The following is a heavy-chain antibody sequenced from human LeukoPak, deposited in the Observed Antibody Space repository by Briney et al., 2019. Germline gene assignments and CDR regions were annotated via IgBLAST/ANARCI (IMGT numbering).Heavy chain of an antibody. V-gene: IGHV3-53*01. D-gene: IGHD6-13*01. J-gene: IGHJ6*02. CDR2: IYSGGST. CDR1: GFTVSSNY. Sequence: GGSLRLSRAASGFTVSSNYMSWVRQAPGKGLEWVSVIYSGGSTYFADSVKGRFTISRDNSNNTLYLQMNNLRTEDTAVYYCARGLQQQQILGDYYYGMDVWGQGTTVTVSS. CDR3: ARGLQQQQILGDYYYGMDV.